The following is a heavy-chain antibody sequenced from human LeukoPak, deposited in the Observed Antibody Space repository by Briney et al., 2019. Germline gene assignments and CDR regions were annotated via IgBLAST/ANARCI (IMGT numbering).Heavy chain of an antibody. D-gene: IGHD3-22*01. V-gene: IGHV4-59*01. J-gene: IGHJ4*02. CDR3: ARTRSYYDSSGYINYFDY. CDR2: IYYSGST. Sequence: KTSETLSLTCTVSGGSISSYYWSWIRQPPGKGLEWIGYIYYSGSTNYNPSHKSRVTISVDTSKNQFSLKLSSVTAADTAVYYCARTRSYYDSSGYINYFDYWGQGTLVTVSS. CDR1: GGSISSYY.